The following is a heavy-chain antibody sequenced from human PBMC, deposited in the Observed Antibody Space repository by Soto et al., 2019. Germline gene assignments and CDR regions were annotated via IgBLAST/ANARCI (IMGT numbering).Heavy chain of an antibody. Sequence: QVQLVESGGGVVQPGRSLRLSCAASGFTFSSYGMHWVRQAPGKGLEWVAVISYDGSNIYYADSVKGRFTISRDNSKNTLDLQMNSLRPEDTAVYYCANDLLAISYFDYWGQGTLVTVSS. J-gene: IGHJ4*02. D-gene: IGHD2-21*01. CDR1: GFTFSSYG. V-gene: IGHV3-30*18. CDR2: ISYDGSNI. CDR3: ANDLLAISYFDY.